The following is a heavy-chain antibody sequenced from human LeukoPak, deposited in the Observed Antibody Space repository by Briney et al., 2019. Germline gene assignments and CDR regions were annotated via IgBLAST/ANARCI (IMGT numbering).Heavy chain of an antibody. CDR3: AKYRSGCLAY. CDR2: IRYDGSNK. J-gene: IGHJ4*02. D-gene: IGHD3-22*01. CDR1: GFTFSSYG. V-gene: IGHV3-30*02. Sequence: GGSLRLSCAASGFTFSSYGMHWVRQAPGKGLEWMAFIRYDGSNKHYADSVKGRYTISRDNSKNTLYLQMSSLRAEDTAVYYCAKYRSGCLAYWGQGTLVTVSS.